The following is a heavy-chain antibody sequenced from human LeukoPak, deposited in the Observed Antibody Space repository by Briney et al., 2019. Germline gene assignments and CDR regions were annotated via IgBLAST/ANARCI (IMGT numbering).Heavy chain of an antibody. D-gene: IGHD1-26*01. V-gene: IGHV3-23*01. CDR1: GFTFSSYA. J-gene: IGHJ4*02. CDR2: ISGSGGST. CDR3: AKGIVGATGLFDY. Sequence: GGSLRLSCAASGFTFSSYAMSWVRQAPGKGLEWVSAISGSGGSTYYADSVKGRFTTSRDNPKNTLYLQMNSLRAEDTAVYYCAKGIVGATGLFDYWGQGTLVTVSS.